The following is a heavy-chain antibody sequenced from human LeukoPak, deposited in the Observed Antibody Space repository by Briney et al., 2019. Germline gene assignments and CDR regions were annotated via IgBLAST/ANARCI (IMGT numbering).Heavy chain of an antibody. CDR1: GFTFSSYW. CDR3: ARDPTVTYFHVAFDI. D-gene: IGHD4-17*01. V-gene: IGHV3-7*05. Sequence: PGGSLRLSCAASGFTFSSYWMSWVRQAPGKGLEWVATIKQDGSQKEYVDSVKGRFTTSRDNAKNSLYLQMNSLRAEDTAVYYCARDPTVTYFHVAFDIWGQGTMVTVSS. J-gene: IGHJ3*02. CDR2: IKQDGSQK.